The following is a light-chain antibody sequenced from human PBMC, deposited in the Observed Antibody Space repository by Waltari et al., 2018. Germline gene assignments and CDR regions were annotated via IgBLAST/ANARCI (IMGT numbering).Light chain of an antibody. CDR3: QQYYSART. Sequence: DIVMTQSPDSLAVSLGERATINCKSRQSVLYSSNNKNYLAWYQQKPGQPPKLLISWASTRESGVPDRFSGSGSGTDFTLTISSLQAEDVAVYYCQQYYSARTFGQGTKVEI. CDR1: QSVLYSSNNKNY. CDR2: WAS. J-gene: IGKJ1*01. V-gene: IGKV4-1*01.